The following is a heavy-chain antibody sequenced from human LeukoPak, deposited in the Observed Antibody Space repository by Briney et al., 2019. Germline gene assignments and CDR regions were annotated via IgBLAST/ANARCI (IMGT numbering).Heavy chain of an antibody. J-gene: IGHJ4*02. V-gene: IGHV3-9*01. CDR2: ISWNSGSI. Sequence: GGSLRLSCAASGFTFDDYAMHWVRQAPGKGLEWVSGISWNSGSIGYADSVKGRFTISRDNAENSLYLQMNSLKTEDTAVYYCTRLLIAGFDYWGQGTLVTVSS. CDR1: GFTFDDYA. D-gene: IGHD6-13*01. CDR3: TRLLIAGFDY.